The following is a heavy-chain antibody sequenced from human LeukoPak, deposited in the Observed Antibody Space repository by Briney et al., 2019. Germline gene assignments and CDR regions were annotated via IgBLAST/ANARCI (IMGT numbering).Heavy chain of an antibody. CDR1: GFTVSSNY. J-gene: IGHJ6*02. D-gene: IGHD2-2*01. Sequence: GGSLRLSCAASGFTVSSNYMSWVRQAQGKGLEWVSVIYSGGSTYYADSVKGRFTISRDNSKNTLYLQMNSLRAEDTAVYYRARLPADHYYGMDVWGQGTTVTVSS. CDR2: IYSGGST. V-gene: IGHV3-66*04. CDR3: ARLPADHYYGMDV.